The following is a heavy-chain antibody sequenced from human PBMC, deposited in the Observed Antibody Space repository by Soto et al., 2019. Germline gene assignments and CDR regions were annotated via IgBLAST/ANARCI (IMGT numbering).Heavy chain of an antibody. CDR1: GFTFSNYY. CDR3: ARGFSCSWYVNYYYGMDV. D-gene: IGHD6-13*01. V-gene: IGHV3-11*05. J-gene: IGHJ6*02. CDR2: ISSSSSYT. Sequence: QVQLVESGGGLVKPGGSLRLSCAASGFTFSNYYMSWIRQAPGKGLEWVSYISSSSSYTNYADSVKGRFTISRDNAKNSLYLQMNSLRAEDPDVYYCARGFSCSWYVNYYYGMDVWGQGTTVTVSS.